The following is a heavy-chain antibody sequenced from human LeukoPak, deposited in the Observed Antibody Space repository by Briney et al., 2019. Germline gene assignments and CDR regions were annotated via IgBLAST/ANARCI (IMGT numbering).Heavy chain of an antibody. D-gene: IGHD4-17*01. CDR2: IWNDGNHE. CDR3: AKDATEYGDSHFDC. Sequence: GGSLRLSCAASGFTFRSYGMHWVRQAPGKGLEGVAVIWNDGNHEYYADSEKGRFTISRDNSRNTVYLKMNSLRAEDTAVYYCAKDATEYGDSHFDCWGQGTLVTVSS. CDR1: GFTFRSYG. V-gene: IGHV3-33*06. J-gene: IGHJ4*02.